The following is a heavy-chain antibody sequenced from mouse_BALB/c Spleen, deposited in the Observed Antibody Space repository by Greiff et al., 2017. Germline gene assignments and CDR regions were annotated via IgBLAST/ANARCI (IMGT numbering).Heavy chain of an antibody. CDR2: IYPGNSDT. Sequence: VHVKQSGTVLARPGASVKMSCKASGYTFTSYWMHWVKQRPGQGLEWIGAIYPGNSDTSYNQKFKGKAKLTAVTSTRTAYMELSSLTNEDSAVYYCTRSGDYDLFDYWGQGTTLTVSS. J-gene: IGHJ2*01. CDR3: TRSGDYDLFDY. D-gene: IGHD2-4*01. CDR1: GYTFTSYW. V-gene: IGHV1-5*01.